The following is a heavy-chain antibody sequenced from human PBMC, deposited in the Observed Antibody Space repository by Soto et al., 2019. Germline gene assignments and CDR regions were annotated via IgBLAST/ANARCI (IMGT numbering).Heavy chain of an antibody. Sequence: QVQLVQSGAEVKKPGSSVKVSCKASGGTFSSYTISWVRQAPGQGLEWMGRIIPILGIANYAQKFQGRVTITADKSTSTAYMELSSLGSEDTAVYYCARALQRYCGGVSCFYFDYWGQGTLVTVSS. D-gene: IGHD2-15*01. V-gene: IGHV1-69*02. J-gene: IGHJ4*02. CDR1: GGTFSSYT. CDR3: ARALQRYCGGVSCFYFDY. CDR2: IIPILGIA.